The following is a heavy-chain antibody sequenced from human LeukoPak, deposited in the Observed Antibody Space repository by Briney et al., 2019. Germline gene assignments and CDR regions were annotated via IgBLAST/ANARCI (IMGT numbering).Heavy chain of an antibody. CDR2: INPNSGGT. CDR3: TRSRWGSGSYYHFDY. J-gene: IGHJ4*02. CDR1: GYTFTGYY. Sequence: ASVKVSCKASGYTFTGYYMHWVRQAPGQGLEWMGWINPNSGGTNYAQKFQGRVTMTRDTSISTAYMELSRLRSYDTAVYYCTRSRWGSGSYYHFDYWGQGTLVTVSS. D-gene: IGHD3-10*01. V-gene: IGHV1-2*02.